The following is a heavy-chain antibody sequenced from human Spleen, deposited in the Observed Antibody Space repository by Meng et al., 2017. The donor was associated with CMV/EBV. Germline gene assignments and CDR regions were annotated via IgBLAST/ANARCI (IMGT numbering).Heavy chain of an antibody. D-gene: IGHD7-27*01. CDR2: INPHSGGT. V-gene: IGHV1-2*02. J-gene: IGHJ4*02. CDR3: ARGSGDTGFDY. Sequence: QVQLVQSGAEVEKPGASVKVSCKASGYTFTDYYVHWVRQAPGQGLEWMGWINPHSGGTNYAQKFQGRVTMTRSTSTTTAYMELSSLTSEDTAVYYCARGSGDTGFDYWGQGTLVTVSS. CDR1: GYTFTDYY.